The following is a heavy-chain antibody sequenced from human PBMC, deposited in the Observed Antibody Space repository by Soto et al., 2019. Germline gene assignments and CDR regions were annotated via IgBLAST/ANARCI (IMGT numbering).Heavy chain of an antibody. CDR2: IIPIFGTA. V-gene: IGHV1-69*06. Sequence: SVKVSCKASGGTFSSYAISWVRQAPGQGLEWMGGIIPIFGTANYAQKFQGRVTITADKSTSTAYMELSSLRSEDTAVYYCARKGPVEMATIPLWIWGQGTLVTVSS. CDR3: ARKGPVEMATIPLWI. CDR1: GGTFSSYA. J-gene: IGHJ4*02. D-gene: IGHD5-12*01.